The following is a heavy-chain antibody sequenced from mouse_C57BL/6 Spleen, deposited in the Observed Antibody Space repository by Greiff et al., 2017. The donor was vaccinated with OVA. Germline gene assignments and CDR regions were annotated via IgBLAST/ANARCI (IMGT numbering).Heavy chain of an antibody. CDR2: IWRGGST. Sequence: VQLQQSGPGLVQPSQCLSITCTVSGFSLTSYGVHWVRQSPGKGLEWLGVIWRGGSTDYNAAFMSRLSIIKDNSKSQVFFKMNSLQADDTAIYCCAPLYGKAPLGYWGQGTSVTVSA. D-gene: IGHD2-1*01. V-gene: IGHV2-5*01. CDR1: GFSLTSYG. CDR3: APLYGKAPLGY. J-gene: IGHJ4*01.